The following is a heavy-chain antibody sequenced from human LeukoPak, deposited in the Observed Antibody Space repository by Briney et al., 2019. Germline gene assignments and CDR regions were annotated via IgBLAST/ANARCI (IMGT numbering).Heavy chain of an antibody. CDR1: GYTFTSYG. J-gene: IGHJ4*02. CDR2: INPRGGST. V-gene: IGHV1-46*01. Sequence: GASVKVSCKASGYTFTSYGISWVRQAPGQGLEWMGIINPRGGSTSYAQNFQGRVTMTRDTSASTVYLELSGLRSEDTAVYYCARDLMTTVVTPGDYWGQGTLVTVPS. D-gene: IGHD4-23*01. CDR3: ARDLMTTVVTPGDY.